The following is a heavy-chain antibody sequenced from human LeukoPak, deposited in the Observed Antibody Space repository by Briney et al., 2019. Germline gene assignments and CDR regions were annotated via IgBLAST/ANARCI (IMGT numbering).Heavy chain of an antibody. CDR2: ISSSGSTI. V-gene: IGHV3-11*01. D-gene: IGHD3-22*01. J-gene: IGHJ4*02. CDR1: GFTFSDYY. Sequence: GGSLRLSCAASGFTFSDYYMSWIRQAPGXGLEWVSYISSSGSTIYYADSVKGRFTISRDNAKNSLYLQMNSLRAEDTAVYYCARPLYYYDSSLDYWGQGTLVTVSS. CDR3: ARPLYYYDSSLDY.